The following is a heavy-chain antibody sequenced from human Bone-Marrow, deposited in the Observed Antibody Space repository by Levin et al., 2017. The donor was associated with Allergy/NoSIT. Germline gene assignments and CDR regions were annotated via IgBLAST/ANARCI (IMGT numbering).Heavy chain of an antibody. CDR3: SRGNNTNWYFFDS. D-gene: IGHD2-2*01. CDR2: VKQDGSEK. Sequence: GGSLRLSCAASAFTFSNYWMSWVRQAPGKGLEWVANVKQDGSEKYYVDSVKGRFTISRDNAKKSLYLQMNSLRVEDTAVYYCSRGNNTNWYFFDSWGQGTLVTVSP. J-gene: IGHJ4*02. V-gene: IGHV3-7*01. CDR1: AFTFSNYW.